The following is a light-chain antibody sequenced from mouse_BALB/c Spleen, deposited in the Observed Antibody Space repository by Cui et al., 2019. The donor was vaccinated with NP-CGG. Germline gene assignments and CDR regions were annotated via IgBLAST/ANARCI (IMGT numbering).Light chain of an antibody. CDR3: ALWYSNHWV. Sequence: QAVVTHDSALTTSPGETVTLTCRSNTGAVTTNNYANWVQEKPDHLFTGLIGGTNNRAPGVPARFSGSLIGDKAALTITGAQTEDEAIYFCALWYSNHWVFGGGTKLTVL. CDR2: GTN. CDR1: TGAVTTNNY. J-gene: IGLJ1*01. V-gene: IGLV1*01.